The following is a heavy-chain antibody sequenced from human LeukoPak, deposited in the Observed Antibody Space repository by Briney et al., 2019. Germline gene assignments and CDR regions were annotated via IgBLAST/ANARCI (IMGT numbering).Heavy chain of an antibody. J-gene: IGHJ5*02. V-gene: IGHV4-4*07. CDR1: GGSISSYY. D-gene: IGHD3-22*01. CDR3: ARDPLTYYYDSSGYPVGANWFDP. Sequence: PSETLSLTGTVSGGSISSYYWSWIRPPAGKGLEWIGRIYTSGSTNYNPSLKSRVTMSVDTSKNQFSLKLSSVTAADTAVYYCARDPLTYYYDSSGYPVGANWFDPWGQGTLVTVSS. CDR2: IYTSGST.